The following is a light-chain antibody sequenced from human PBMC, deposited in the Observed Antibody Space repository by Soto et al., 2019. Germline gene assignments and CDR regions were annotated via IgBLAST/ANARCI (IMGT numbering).Light chain of an antibody. Sequence: EIVLTQSPATLSLSPGERATLSCRASQSVSSYLAWYQQQPGQPPSRLIYYASNRATGILARFSGSGSGTDFTITIISRETEDFAGYYCQQRSNWPPFTFGPGTKVDIK. CDR1: QSVSSY. CDR2: YAS. CDR3: QQRSNWPPFT. V-gene: IGKV3-11*01. J-gene: IGKJ3*01.